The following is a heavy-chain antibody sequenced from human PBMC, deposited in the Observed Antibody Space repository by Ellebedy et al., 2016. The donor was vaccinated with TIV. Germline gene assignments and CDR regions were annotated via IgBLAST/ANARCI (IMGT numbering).Heavy chain of an antibody. J-gene: IGHJ6*02. V-gene: IGHV3-23*01. CDR1: GFTFSSYA. CDR3: AKDHSGYDGDYYYYYGMDV. CDR2: ISGSGGST. Sequence: GESLKISXAASGFTFSSYAMSWVRQAPGKGLEWVSAISGSGGSTYYADSVKGRFTISRDNSKNTLYLQMNSLRAEDTAVYYCAKDHSGYDGDYYYYYGMDVWGQGTTVTVSS. D-gene: IGHD5-12*01.